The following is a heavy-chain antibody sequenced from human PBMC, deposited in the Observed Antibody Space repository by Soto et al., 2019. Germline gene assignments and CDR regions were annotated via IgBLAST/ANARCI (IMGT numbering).Heavy chain of an antibody. CDR1: GFTFSSYG. CDR3: ARDPNYKQQLGDLDY. D-gene: IGHD6-13*01. V-gene: IGHV3-33*01. J-gene: IGHJ4*02. CDR2: IWYDGSNK. Sequence: GGSLRLSCAASGFTFSSYGMHWVRQAPGKGLEWVAVIWYDGSNKYYADSVKGRFTISRDNSKNTLYLQMNSLRAEDTAVYYCARDPNYKQQLGDLDYWGQGTLVTVSS.